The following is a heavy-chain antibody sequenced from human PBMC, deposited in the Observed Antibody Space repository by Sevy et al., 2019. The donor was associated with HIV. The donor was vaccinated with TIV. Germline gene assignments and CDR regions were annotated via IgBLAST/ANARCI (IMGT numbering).Heavy chain of an antibody. D-gene: IGHD2-15*01. J-gene: IGHJ6*02. CDR3: ARGKRDIVVVVAARTNYYYGMDV. CDR2: IKQDGSEK. CDR1: GFTFSSYS. Sequence: GGSLRLSCAASGFTFSSYSMSWVRQAPGKGLEWVANIKQDGSEKYYVDSVKGRFTISRDNAKNSLYLQMNSLRAEDTAVYYCARGKRDIVVVVAARTNYYYGMDVWGQGTTVTVSS. V-gene: IGHV3-7*01.